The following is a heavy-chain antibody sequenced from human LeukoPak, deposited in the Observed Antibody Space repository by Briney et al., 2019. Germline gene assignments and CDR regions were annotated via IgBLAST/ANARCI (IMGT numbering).Heavy chain of an antibody. D-gene: IGHD4-23*01. J-gene: IGHJ4*02. CDR1: GFTFSSYG. Sequence: GGSLRLSCAASGFTFSSYGMSWVRQAPGEGLQWVSGFSASDGSRYYADSVKGRFTISRDNSKNTLYLQMNSLRAEDTAVYYCAKNIGGFDYWGQGTLVTVSS. CDR3: AKNIGGFDY. CDR2: FSASDGSR. V-gene: IGHV3-23*01.